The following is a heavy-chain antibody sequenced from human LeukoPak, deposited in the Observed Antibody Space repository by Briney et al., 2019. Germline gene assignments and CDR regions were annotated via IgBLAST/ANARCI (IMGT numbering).Heavy chain of an antibody. J-gene: IGHJ4*02. CDR3: AKDLSSGWYPYYFDF. Sequence: GGSLRLSCAASGFTFSSYSMNWVRQAPGKGLEWVSAISGSSDYIYEADSVKGRFTISRDNAKNSLYLQMNSLRAEDTAVYYCAKDLSSGWYPYYFDFWGRGTLVTVSS. CDR1: GFTFSSYS. CDR2: ISGSSDYI. V-gene: IGHV3-21*04. D-gene: IGHD6-19*01.